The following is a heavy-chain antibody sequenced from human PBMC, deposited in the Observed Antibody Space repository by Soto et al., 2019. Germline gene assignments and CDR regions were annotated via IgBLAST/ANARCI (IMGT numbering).Heavy chain of an antibody. CDR3: ARHYYDSSGYYYRDY. D-gene: IGHD3-22*01. J-gene: IGHJ4*02. CDR2: ISAYNGNT. V-gene: IGHV1-18*01. Sequence: ASVKVSCKASGYTFTSYGISWVRQAPGQGLEWMGWISAYNGNTNYAQKLQGRVTMTRDTSTSTVYMELSSLRSEDTAVYYCARHYYDSSGYYYRDYWGQGTLVTVSS. CDR1: GYTFTSYG.